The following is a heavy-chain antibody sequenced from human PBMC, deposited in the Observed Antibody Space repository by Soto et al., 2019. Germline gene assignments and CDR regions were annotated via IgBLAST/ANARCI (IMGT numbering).Heavy chain of an antibody. Sequence: QVQLVQSGAEVQKPGSSVKVSCKASGGTFSSYAISWVRQAPGQGLEWVGGIIPIFGTANYAQKFQGRVTITADESTSTAYMERSSLRSEDTAVYYCARGWSGSLLLYYWGQGTLVTVSS. CDR1: GGTFSSYA. V-gene: IGHV1-69*01. CDR2: IIPIFGTA. J-gene: IGHJ4*02. CDR3: ARGWSGSLLLYY. D-gene: IGHD1-26*01.